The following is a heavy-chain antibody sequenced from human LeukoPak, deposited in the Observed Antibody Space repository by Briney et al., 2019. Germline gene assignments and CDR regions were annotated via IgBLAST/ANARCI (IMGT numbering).Heavy chain of an antibody. CDR2: IYYTGNT. V-gene: IGHV4-39*01. Sequence: SETLSLTCTVSGGSISSSSYYWGWIRQPPGKGLEWIGSIYYTGNTYYNASLKSRVTISIDTSKNQFSLKLTSVTAADTAVYYCSKQTGSGLFILPGGQGTLVTVSS. D-gene: IGHD3/OR15-3a*01. J-gene: IGHJ4*02. CDR1: GGSISSSSYY. CDR3: SKQTGSGLFILP.